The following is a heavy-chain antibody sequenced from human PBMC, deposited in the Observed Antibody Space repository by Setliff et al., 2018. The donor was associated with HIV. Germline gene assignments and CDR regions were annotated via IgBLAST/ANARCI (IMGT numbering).Heavy chain of an antibody. CDR3: ARRITGLDAFDI. D-gene: IGHD2-8*02. CDR1: GHPFSNYD. Sequence: ASVKVSCKTSGHPFSNYDINWVRQATGQGLEWMGWMNPNSGNTGYAQKFQGRVTMTRNTSISTAYMELSSLRSEDTAVYYCARRITGLDAFDIWGQGTMVTVSS. V-gene: IGHV1-8*01. CDR2: MNPNSGNT. J-gene: IGHJ3*02.